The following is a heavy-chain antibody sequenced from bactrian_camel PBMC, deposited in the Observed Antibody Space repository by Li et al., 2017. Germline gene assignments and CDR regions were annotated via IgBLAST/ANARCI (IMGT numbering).Heavy chain of an antibody. CDR2: SYTRARGT. D-gene: IGHD6*01. J-gene: IGHJ4*01. V-gene: IGHV3S63*01. Sequence: HVQLVESGGGSVQAGGGLRLSCQASGAPGDVNSVAWFRQAPGKEREGIAISYTRARGTYYAASVKGRFTISADDSNYTMYLQMNNLNPEDTAMYICSADKDGGSCGFGVFGQGTQVTVS. CDR1: GAPGDVNS.